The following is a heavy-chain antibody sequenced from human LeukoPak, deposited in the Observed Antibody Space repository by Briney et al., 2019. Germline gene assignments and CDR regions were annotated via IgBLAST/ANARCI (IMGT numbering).Heavy chain of an antibody. CDR2: ISGSGGGT. CDR1: GFTFSSYA. V-gene: IGHV3-23*01. D-gene: IGHD3-3*01. J-gene: IGHJ4*02. CDR3: VKDLWPAGNRGGYYSPFDY. Sequence: GGSLRLSCTASGFTFSSYAMSWVRQAPGKGLEWVSDISGSGGGTNYADSVKGRFTISRDNSKNTVHLQLNRLRAADTAVYYCVKDLWPAGNRGGYYSPFDYWGQGTLVTVSS.